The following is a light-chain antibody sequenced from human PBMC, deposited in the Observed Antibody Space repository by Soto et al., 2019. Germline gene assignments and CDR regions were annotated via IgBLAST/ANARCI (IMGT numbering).Light chain of an antibody. V-gene: IGKV3-20*01. Sequence: EIVLTQSPATLSLSPGERATLSCRASQSVSSSCLAWYQQKPGQAPRLLIYGASSWASGIPDRFSGSGSGTDFTLTISSLEPDDFAVYYCQHYGSYSGTFGQGTKVDI. J-gene: IGKJ1*01. CDR2: GAS. CDR1: QSVSSSC. CDR3: QHYGSYSGT.